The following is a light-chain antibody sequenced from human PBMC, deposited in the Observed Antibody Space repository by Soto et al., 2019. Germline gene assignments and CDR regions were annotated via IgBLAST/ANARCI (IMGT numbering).Light chain of an antibody. CDR2: EVS. V-gene: IGLV2-14*01. J-gene: IGLJ1*01. Sequence: QSVLTQPASGSGSPGQSITISCTGTSNDVGGYNYVSWYQQHPGKAPKLMIYEVSNRPSGVSNRFSGSKSGNTASLTISGLQAEDEADYYCSSYTSSSTTRVFGNGTKANVL. CDR3: SSYTSSSTTRV. CDR1: SNDVGGYNY.